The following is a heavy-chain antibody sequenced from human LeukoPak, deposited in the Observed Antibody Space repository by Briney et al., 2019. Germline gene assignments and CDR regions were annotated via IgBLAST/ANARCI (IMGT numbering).Heavy chain of an antibody. V-gene: IGHV5-51*01. D-gene: IGHD3-22*01. Sequence: GESLKISCKGSGYSFTNYWIGWVRQMPGKGLEWMGIIYPGDSDTRYSPSFQGQVTISADKSISTAYLQWSSLKASDTAMYYCAREGGDSIGSRAFDIWGQGTMVTVSS. CDR1: GYSFTNYW. J-gene: IGHJ3*02. CDR3: AREGGDSIGSRAFDI. CDR2: IYPGDSDT.